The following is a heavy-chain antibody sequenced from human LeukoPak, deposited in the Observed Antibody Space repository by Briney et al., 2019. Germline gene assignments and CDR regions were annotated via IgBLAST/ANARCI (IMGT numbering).Heavy chain of an antibody. J-gene: IGHJ4*02. CDR2: IYHSGST. Sequence: PSETLSLICTVSGGSISSGGYYWSWIRQPPGKGLEWIGYIYHSGSTYYNPSLKSRVTISVDRSKNQFSLKLSFVTAADTAVYYCARVPGIAAAGTSVDYWGQGTLVTVSS. CDR1: GGSISSGGYY. V-gene: IGHV4-30-2*01. CDR3: ARVPGIAAAGTSVDY. D-gene: IGHD6-13*01.